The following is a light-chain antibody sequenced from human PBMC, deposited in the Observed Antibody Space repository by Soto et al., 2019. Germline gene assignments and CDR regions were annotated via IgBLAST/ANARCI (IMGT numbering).Light chain of an antibody. CDR2: KPS. V-gene: IGKV1-5*03. J-gene: IGKJ4*01. CDR1: QSISSW. CDR3: QQYNSYPLT. Sequence: DIQMTQSPSTLSASVGDRVTITCRASQSISSWLAWYHQNPGKAPIPLSFKPSSLESGVPPRFSGSGSGTEFTLTISSLQPDDFATYYCQQYNSYPLTFGGGTKVEIK.